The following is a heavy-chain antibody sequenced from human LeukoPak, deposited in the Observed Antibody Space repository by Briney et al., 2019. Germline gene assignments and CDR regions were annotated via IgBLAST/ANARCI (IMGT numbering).Heavy chain of an antibody. V-gene: IGHV1-69*13. Sequence: GASVKVSCKAAGGTFSTYGISWVRQAPGQGPEWMGGIIPIYGTAKYAQKLQGRVTITADESTSTAYMELSSLRSEDTAVYYCARGTGVPAAITGYYYYMDVWGKGTTVTISS. D-gene: IGHD2-2*02. CDR2: IIPIYGTA. J-gene: IGHJ6*03. CDR3: ARGTGVPAAITGYYYYMDV. CDR1: GGTFSTYG.